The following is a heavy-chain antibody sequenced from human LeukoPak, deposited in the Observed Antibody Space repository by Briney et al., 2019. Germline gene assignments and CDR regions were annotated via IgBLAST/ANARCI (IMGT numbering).Heavy chain of an antibody. D-gene: IGHD2-15*01. Sequence: GGSLRLSCAASGFTVTSDYMTWVRQAPGKGLEWVSIISSGGNTYYADTVKGRFIISRDNSKNTLYLQMHSLRVEDTAVYYCARDPYCSGGSCYQAWGQGTLVTVSS. CDR1: GFTVTSDY. CDR3: ARDPYCSGGSCYQA. V-gene: IGHV3-66*01. CDR2: ISSGGNT. J-gene: IGHJ5*02.